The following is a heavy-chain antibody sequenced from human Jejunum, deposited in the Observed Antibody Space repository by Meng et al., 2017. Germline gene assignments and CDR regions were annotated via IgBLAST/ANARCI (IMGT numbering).Heavy chain of an antibody. CDR1: GFTFSNYW. D-gene: IGHD2-15*01. CDR3: VRRAEGGGYYDD. J-gene: IGHJ4*02. V-gene: IGHV3-74*01. CDR2: IYSDETTT. Sequence: GESLKISCAASGFTFSNYWMHWVRQAPGKGLGWVARIYSDETTTNYADSVKGRFTISRDNAKNTLYLQMSSLRADDTALYYCVRRAEGGGYYDDWGQGTLVTVSS.